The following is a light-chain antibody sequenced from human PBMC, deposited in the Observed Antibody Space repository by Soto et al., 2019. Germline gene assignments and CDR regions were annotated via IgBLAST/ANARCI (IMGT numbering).Light chain of an antibody. J-gene: IGKJ4*01. CDR2: HAS. Sequence: EIVMTQSPATLSVSPGERATLSCRASESVSNNLAWYQQQFGQAPRLLIYHASTRAAGVPARFSGSGSGTELSLTIITLQSEDLAPYYCQQYNKWPLTFGGGNKVEIK. V-gene: IGKV3-15*01. CDR3: QQYNKWPLT. CDR1: ESVSNN.